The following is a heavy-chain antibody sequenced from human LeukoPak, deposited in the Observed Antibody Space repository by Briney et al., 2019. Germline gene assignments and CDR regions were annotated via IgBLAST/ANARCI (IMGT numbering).Heavy chain of an antibody. V-gene: IGHV4-59*01. CDR1: GGSISGFY. Sequence: KSSETLSLTCTVSGGSISGFYWSWIRQPPGKGLEWIGYVHYSGSTTYNPSLKSRVTISLDTSENQFSLNLNSVTAADTAVYYCARVTIAAAGRPIDCWGQGTLVTVSS. CDR3: ARVTIAAAGRPIDC. J-gene: IGHJ4*02. D-gene: IGHD6-13*01. CDR2: VHYSGST.